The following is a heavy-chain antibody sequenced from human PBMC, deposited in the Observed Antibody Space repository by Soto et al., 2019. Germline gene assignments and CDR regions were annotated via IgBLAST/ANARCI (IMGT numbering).Heavy chain of an antibody. D-gene: IGHD4-17*01. Sequence: EVQLVESGGGLVKPGGSLRLSCAASGFTFSSYNMNWVRQAPGKGLEWVSSLSSSSSYIYYADSVKGRFTISRDNAKNSLYLQMNSLRAEDTAAYYCAGGGIMYGDYRSMDVWGKGTTVTVSS. CDR3: AGGGIMYGDYRSMDV. CDR2: LSSSSSYI. CDR1: GFTFSSYN. V-gene: IGHV3-21*01. J-gene: IGHJ6*03.